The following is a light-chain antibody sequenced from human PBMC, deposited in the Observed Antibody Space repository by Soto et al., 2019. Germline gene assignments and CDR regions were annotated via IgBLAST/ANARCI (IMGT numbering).Light chain of an antibody. J-gene: IGLJ3*02. CDR2: EVI. Sequence: QSALTQPASVSGSPGQSITISCTGTSSDVCGYNYVSWYQHNPGKAPKFVIYEVINRPSGISSRFSGSKSGNTASLTLSGLQADDEADYYCSSYTTSSNWVFGGGTKLTVL. CDR3: SSYTTSSNWV. V-gene: IGLV2-14*01. CDR1: SSDVCGYNY.